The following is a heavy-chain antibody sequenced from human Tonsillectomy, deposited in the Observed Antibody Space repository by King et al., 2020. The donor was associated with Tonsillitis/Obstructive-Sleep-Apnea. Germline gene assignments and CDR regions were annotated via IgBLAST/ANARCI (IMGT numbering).Heavy chain of an antibody. CDR1: GGSISSGGYS. Sequence: LQLQESGSGLVKPSQTLSLTCAVSGGSISSGGYSWSWIRQPPGKGLEWIGYIYHSGSTYYNPSLKSRVTISVDRSKNQFSLKLSSVTAADTAVYYCARGTPTYYYDSSPRGYFDYWGQGTLVTVSS. V-gene: IGHV4-30-2*01. CDR3: ARGTPTYYYDSSPRGYFDY. D-gene: IGHD3-22*01. CDR2: IYHSGST. J-gene: IGHJ4*02.